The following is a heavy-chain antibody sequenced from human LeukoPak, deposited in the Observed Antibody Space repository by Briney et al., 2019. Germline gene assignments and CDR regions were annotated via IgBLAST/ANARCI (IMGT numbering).Heavy chain of an antibody. V-gene: IGHV3-48*03. Sequence: GGSLRLSCAASGFTFSSYEMNWVRQAPGKGLEWVSYISSSGSTIYYADSVKGRFTTSRDNAKNSLYLQMNSLRAEDTAVYYCARVVVPAAMNYWGQGTLVTVSS. J-gene: IGHJ4*02. CDR2: ISSSGSTI. CDR1: GFTFSSYE. CDR3: ARVVVPAAMNY. D-gene: IGHD2-2*01.